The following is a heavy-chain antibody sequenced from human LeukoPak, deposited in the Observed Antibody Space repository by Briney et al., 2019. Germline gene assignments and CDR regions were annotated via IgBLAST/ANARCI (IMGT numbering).Heavy chain of an antibody. Sequence: GESLKISCKGSGYSFTSYWIGWMRQMPGKGLEWMGIIYPGDSDTRYSPSFQGQVTISADKSISTAYLQWSSLKASDTAMVYCAVRIRDSSIDYWGQGTLVTVSS. J-gene: IGHJ4*02. CDR3: AVRIRDSSIDY. CDR1: GYSFTSYW. CDR2: IYPGDSDT. V-gene: IGHV5-51*01. D-gene: IGHD6-6*01.